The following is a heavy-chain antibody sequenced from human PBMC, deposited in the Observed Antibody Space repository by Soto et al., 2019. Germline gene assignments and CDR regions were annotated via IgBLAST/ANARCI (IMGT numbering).Heavy chain of an antibody. CDR3: AKAYYYDSSGYYDNYYAMDV. Sequence: GSLRLSCDASGFTLSGFAMHWVRQAPGQGLEWVAVISNDGTNQYYSESVKGRFTISRDNSKNTLYLQMNNLRAEDTAVYYCAKAYYYDSSGYYDNYYAMDVWGQGTTVTVSS. CDR1: GFTLSGFA. CDR2: ISNDGTNQ. V-gene: IGHV3-30*18. J-gene: IGHJ6*02. D-gene: IGHD3-22*01.